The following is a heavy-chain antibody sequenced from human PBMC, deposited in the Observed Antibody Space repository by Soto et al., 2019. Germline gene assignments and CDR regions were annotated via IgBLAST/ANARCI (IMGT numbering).Heavy chain of an antibody. CDR1: GGSFSGYY. D-gene: IGHD4-17*01. V-gene: IGHV4-34*01. CDR3: ARGAGPLTVTDYFDY. J-gene: IGHJ4*02. CDR2: INHSGST. Sequence: QVQLQQWGAGLLKPSETLSLTCAVYGGSFSGYYWSWIRQPPGKGLEWIGEINHSGSTNYNPSLKSRVTISVDTSKNQFSLKLSSVTAADTAVYYCARGAGPLTVTDYFDYWGQGTLVTVSS.